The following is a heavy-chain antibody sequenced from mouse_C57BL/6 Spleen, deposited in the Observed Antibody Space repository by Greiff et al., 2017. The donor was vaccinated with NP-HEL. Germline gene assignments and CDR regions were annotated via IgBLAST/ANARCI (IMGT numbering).Heavy chain of an antibody. CDR2: IYPGSGNT. Sequence: QVQLQQSGPELVKPGASVKISCKASGYSFTSYYIHWVKQRPGQGLEWIGWIYPGSGNTKYNEKFKGKATLTADTSASTAYMQLSSLTSEDSAVYYCASPYYYGSNYAMDYWGQGTSVTVSS. V-gene: IGHV1-66*01. CDR1: GYSFTSYY. CDR3: ASPYYYGSNYAMDY. J-gene: IGHJ4*01. D-gene: IGHD1-1*01.